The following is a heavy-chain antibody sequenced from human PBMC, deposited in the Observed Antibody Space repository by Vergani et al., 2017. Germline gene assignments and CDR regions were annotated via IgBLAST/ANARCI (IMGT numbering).Heavy chain of an antibody. V-gene: IGHV1-69*12. CDR1: GGTFSSYA. D-gene: IGHD3-10*01. CDR3: AGPGGSGRRYYYYGMDV. CDR2: IIPIFGTA. J-gene: IGHJ6*02. Sequence: QVQLVQSGAEVKKPGSSVKVSCKASGGTFSSYAISWVRQAPGQGLEWMGGIIPIFGTANYAQKFQGRVTITADESTSTAYMELSSLRSEDTAVYYCAGPGGSGRRYYYYGMDVWGQGTTVTVSS.